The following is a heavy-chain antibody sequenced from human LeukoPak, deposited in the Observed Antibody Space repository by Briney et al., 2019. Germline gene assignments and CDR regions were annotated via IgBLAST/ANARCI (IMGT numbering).Heavy chain of an antibody. J-gene: IGHJ6*02. CDR3: ARGTGDYGYYYGVDV. Sequence: GASVKVSCKASGYTFTSYYMHWVRQAPGQGLEWMGIINPSGGSTSYAQKFQGRVTMTRDTSTSTVYMELSSLRSEDMAVYYCARGTGDYGYYYGVDVWGQGTTVTVSS. CDR2: INPSGGST. V-gene: IGHV1-46*01. D-gene: IGHD4-17*01. CDR1: GYTFTSYY.